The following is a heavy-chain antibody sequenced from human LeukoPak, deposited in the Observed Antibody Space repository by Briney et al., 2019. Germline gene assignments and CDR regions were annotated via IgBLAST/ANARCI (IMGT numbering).Heavy chain of an antibody. CDR3: AKAPRNIYFDY. J-gene: IGHJ4*02. V-gene: IGHV3-23*01. CDR2: IIGSGTST. Sequence: GGSLRLSCAASGFTFSSYWMHWVRQAPGEGLLWVSSIIGSGTSTYYADSVKGRFTISRDNSKNTRYLHTNSLRAEDTAVYYCAKAPRNIYFDYWGQGTLVTVSS. CDR1: GFTFSSYW. D-gene: IGHD2/OR15-2a*01.